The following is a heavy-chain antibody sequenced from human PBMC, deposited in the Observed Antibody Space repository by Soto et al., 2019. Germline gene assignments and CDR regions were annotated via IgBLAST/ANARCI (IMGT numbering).Heavy chain of an antibody. D-gene: IGHD6-6*01. Sequence: GASVKVSCKASGYTFTSYAMHWVRQAPGQRLEWMGWINAGNGNTKYSQKFQGRVTITRDTSASTAYMELSSLRSEDTAVYYCARDFRLQLVPDPTPLYYYYGMDVWGQGTTVTVSS. J-gene: IGHJ6*02. CDR1: GYTFTSYA. CDR3: ARDFRLQLVPDPTPLYYYYGMDV. CDR2: INAGNGNT. V-gene: IGHV1-3*01.